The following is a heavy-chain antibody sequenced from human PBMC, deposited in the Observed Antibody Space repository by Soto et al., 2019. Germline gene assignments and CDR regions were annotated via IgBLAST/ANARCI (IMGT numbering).Heavy chain of an antibody. V-gene: IGHV3-23*01. CDR2: ISGSGGST. Sequence: EVQVLESGGGLVQPGGSLRLSCAASGFTFSSYAMSWVRQAPGKGLEWVSGISGSGGSTYYADSVKGRCTISRDNSNSTLYVQMTSLRAEDTAVYYCAKPLRSGWERYLQHWGHGTLVTVSP. J-gene: IGHJ1*01. D-gene: IGHD6-19*01. CDR3: AKPLRSGWERYLQH. CDR1: GFTFSSYA.